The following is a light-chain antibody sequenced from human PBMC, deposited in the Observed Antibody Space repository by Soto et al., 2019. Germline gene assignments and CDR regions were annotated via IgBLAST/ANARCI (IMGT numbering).Light chain of an antibody. CDR2: SVT. CDR3: SSSTTSSTYL. J-gene: IGLJ1*01. CDR1: SSDVGAYNS. V-gene: IGLV2-14*03. Sequence: QSVLAQPASVSGSPGQSITISCTGTSSDVGAYNSVSWYQQHPDTAPKLIIYSVTYRSSGVSDRFSGSKSDNTASLTISGLRTEDEADYYCSSSTTSSTYLFGTGTKLTVL.